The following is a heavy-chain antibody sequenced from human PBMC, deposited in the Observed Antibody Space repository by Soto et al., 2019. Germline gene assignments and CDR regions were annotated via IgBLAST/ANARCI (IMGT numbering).Heavy chain of an antibody. D-gene: IGHD6-13*01. Sequence: SETLSLTCTVSGGSVSSGSYYWSWIRQPPGKGLEWIGYIYYSGSTNYNPSLKSRVTISVDTSKNQFSLKLSSVTAADTAVYYCARDWDSGSWYGAVRWFDPWGQGTLVTVSS. CDR3: ARDWDSGSWYGAVRWFDP. CDR1: GGSVSSGSYY. CDR2: IYYSGST. J-gene: IGHJ5*02. V-gene: IGHV4-61*01.